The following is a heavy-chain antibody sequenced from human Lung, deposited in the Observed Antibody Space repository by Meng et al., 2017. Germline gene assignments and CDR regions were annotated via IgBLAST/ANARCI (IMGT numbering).Heavy chain of an antibody. CDR1: GFTFSNYS. CDR2: ISSDSRYI. V-gene: IGHV3-21*01. CDR3: ARFETVGVATGDF. D-gene: IGHD2-15*01. Sequence: EVQLVESGGGRVTPGGSLRLSCAASGFTFSNYSMNWVRQAPGKELEWVSSISSDSRYIFYADSVKGRFTISRDNGKKLLYLQMNSLSPEDTAVFYCARFETVGVATGDFWGQGTLVTVSS. J-gene: IGHJ4*02.